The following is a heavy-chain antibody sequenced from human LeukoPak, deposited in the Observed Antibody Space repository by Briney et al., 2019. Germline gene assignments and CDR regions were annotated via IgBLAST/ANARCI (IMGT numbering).Heavy chain of an antibody. CDR3: AKSRFSGAYHFDY. D-gene: IGHD2-15*01. Sequence: GGSLRLSCAASGFXFSSYTISWVRQAPGKGLEWVSRISGGGDSTYYADSVKGRFPISRDNSKNTLYLQMNNLRAEDTAVYFCAKSRFSGAYHFDYWGQGTLVTVSS. V-gene: IGHV3-23*01. CDR2: ISGGGDST. J-gene: IGHJ4*02. CDR1: GFXFSSYT.